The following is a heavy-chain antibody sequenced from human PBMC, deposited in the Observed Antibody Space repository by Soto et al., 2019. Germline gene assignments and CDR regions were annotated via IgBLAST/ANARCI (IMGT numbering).Heavy chain of an antibody. J-gene: IGHJ6*02. CDR1: GGTFSSYA. D-gene: IGHD3-10*01. CDR3: ARGPFRPSAMDV. V-gene: IGHV1-69*10. Sequence: SVKVSCKASGGTFSSYAISWVRQAPGQGLEWMGGTIPALGKTHYIEKFQGRVTITVDDATRTVYMEVRDLTSEDTAIYYCARGPFRPSAMDVWGQGTTVTVSS. CDR2: TIPALGKT.